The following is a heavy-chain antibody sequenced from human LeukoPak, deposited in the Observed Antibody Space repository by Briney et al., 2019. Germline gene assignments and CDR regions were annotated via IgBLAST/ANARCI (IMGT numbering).Heavy chain of an antibody. V-gene: IGHV4-31*03. CDR3: ARDNDSSGLDY. Sequence: SETLSLTCTVSGGSISSGGYYWSWIRQHPGKGLEWIGYIYYSGSTYYNPSLKSRVTISVDRSKNQFSLKLSSVTAADTAVYYCARDNDSSGLDYWGQGTLVTVSS. CDR1: GGSISSGGYY. J-gene: IGHJ4*02. CDR2: IYYSGST. D-gene: IGHD3-22*01.